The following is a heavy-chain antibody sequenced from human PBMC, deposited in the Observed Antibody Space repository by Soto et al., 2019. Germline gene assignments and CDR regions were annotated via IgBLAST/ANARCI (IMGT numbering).Heavy chain of an antibody. J-gene: IGHJ3*02. CDR2: TYYRSKWYN. CDR3: ARDDAFDI. CDR1: GDSVSSKSAA. V-gene: IGHV6-1*01. Sequence: PSQTLSLPCAISGDSVSSKSAAWNWIRQSPSRGLEWLGRTYYRSKWYNHYAVSLNSRITINPDTSKNQFSLQLRSVTPDDTAVYYCARDDAFDIWGQGTLVTFSS.